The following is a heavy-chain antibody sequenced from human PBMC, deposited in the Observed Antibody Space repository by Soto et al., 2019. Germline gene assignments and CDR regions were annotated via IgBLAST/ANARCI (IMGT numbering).Heavy chain of an antibody. J-gene: IGHJ4*02. Sequence: QVQLQQWGAGLLKPSETLSLTCAVYGGSFSGYSWTWIRQSPRKGLEWIGQINDSGSTNYNPSLKCRVAISLVTSKNQFSLELTSVTAADTAVYYCARGLFSENYYSGGWYYFDSWGQGTLVTVSS. CDR2: INDSGST. CDR3: ARGLFSENYYSGGWYYFDS. D-gene: IGHD1-26*01. V-gene: IGHV4-34*01. CDR1: GGSFSGYS.